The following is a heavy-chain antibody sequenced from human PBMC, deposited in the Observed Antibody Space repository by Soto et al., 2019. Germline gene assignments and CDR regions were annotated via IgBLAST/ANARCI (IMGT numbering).Heavy chain of an antibody. CDR1: GYTFTSYG. D-gene: IGHD2-8*01. V-gene: IGHV1-18*04. CDR3: AYCTNGVCYS. CDR2: ISAYNGNT. Sequence: GGLVKVSCKASGYTFTSYGISWVRQAPGQGLEWMGWISAYNGNTNYAQKLQGRVTMTTDTSTSTAYMELRSLRSDDTAVYYCAYCTNGVCYSWGQGTLVTVSS. J-gene: IGHJ4*02.